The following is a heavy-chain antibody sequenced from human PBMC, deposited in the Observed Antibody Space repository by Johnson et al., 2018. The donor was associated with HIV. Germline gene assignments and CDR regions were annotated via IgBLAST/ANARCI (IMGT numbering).Heavy chain of an antibody. CDR1: GFTFSSYG. V-gene: IGHV3-30*02. D-gene: IGHD6-19*01. CDR3: AKGIALAGRPDAFDV. CDR2: IRFDGNNK. Sequence: QVQLVESGGGVVQPGGSLRLSCAASGFTFSSYGMHWVRQAPGKGLEWVSFIRFDGNNKYYADSVKGRFPISRDNSKKTLHLQMSSLRGDETARYYRAKGIALAGRPDAFDVWGRGTVVTVSS. J-gene: IGHJ3*01.